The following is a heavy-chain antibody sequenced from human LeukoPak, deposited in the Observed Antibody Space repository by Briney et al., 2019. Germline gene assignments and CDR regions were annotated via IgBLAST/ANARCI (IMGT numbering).Heavy chain of an antibody. CDR3: ASDVGARFDY. Sequence: GSSVKVSCKASGGTFSSYAISWVRQAPGQGLEWMGGIIPIFGTANYAQKFQGGVTITAHESTSTAYMELSSLRSEDTAVYYCASDVGARFDYWGQGTLVTVSS. J-gene: IGHJ4*02. CDR1: GGTFSSYA. D-gene: IGHD1-26*01. V-gene: IGHV1-69*01. CDR2: IIPIFGTA.